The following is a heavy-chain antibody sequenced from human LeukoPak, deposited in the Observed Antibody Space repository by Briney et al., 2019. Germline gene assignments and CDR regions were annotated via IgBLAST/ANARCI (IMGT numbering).Heavy chain of an antibody. CDR2: IYIGGTI. CDR3: ARDGEDFYYDY. Sequence: PGGSRRLSCAASGFTVSSNYMRWVRQAPGKGLEWVSVIYIGGTIYYADSVKGRFTISRDNSRNTVYLEMNSLRVEDTAVYYCARDGEDFYYDYWGQGTLVTVST. J-gene: IGHJ4*02. CDR1: GFTVSSNY. V-gene: IGHV3-66*01. D-gene: IGHD7-27*01.